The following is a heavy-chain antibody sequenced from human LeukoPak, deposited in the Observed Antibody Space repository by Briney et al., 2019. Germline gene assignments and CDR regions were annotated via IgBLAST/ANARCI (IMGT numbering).Heavy chain of an antibody. CDR1: GGTFSSYA. CDR2: IIPIFGTA. Sequence: SVKVSCKASGGTFSSYAISWVRQAPGQGLEWMGGIIPIFGTANYAQKFQGRVTITADESTSTAYMELSSLRPEDTAVYYCASPSIGTLQKYSSSWYYFDYWGQGTLVTVSS. J-gene: IGHJ4*02. D-gene: IGHD6-13*01. CDR3: ASPSIGTLQKYSSSWYYFDY. V-gene: IGHV1-69*13.